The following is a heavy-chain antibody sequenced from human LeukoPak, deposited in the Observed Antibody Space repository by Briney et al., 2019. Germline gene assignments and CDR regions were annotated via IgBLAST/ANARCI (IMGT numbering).Heavy chain of an antibody. D-gene: IGHD3-10*01. CDR2: FYHGGST. Sequence: SETLSLTCTVSGYSISTGYYWDWIRPPPGKGLEWIGTFYHGGSTYYNPSLKSRVTISVDTSKNQFSLNLNSVTAADTAVYYCASLDYFGSGRSFDYWGQGTLVTVSS. CDR3: ASLDYFGSGRSFDY. J-gene: IGHJ4*02. V-gene: IGHV4-38-2*02. CDR1: GYSISTGYY.